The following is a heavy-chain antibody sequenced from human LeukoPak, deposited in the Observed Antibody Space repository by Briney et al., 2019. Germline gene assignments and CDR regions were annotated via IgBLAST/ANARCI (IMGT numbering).Heavy chain of an antibody. J-gene: IGHJ3*01. CDR3: ARDQDVVVLLGIIAYDAFDV. CDR2: IKQDGGDK. D-gene: IGHD2-2*01. CDR1: GFTFSKYW. V-gene: IGHV3-7*01. Sequence: GGSLRLSCAASGFTFSKYWMTWVRQAPGKGLEWVANIKQDGGDKYYLDSVKGRFTVSRDNTKNSLYLEMNSLRAEDTAVYYCARDQDVVVLLGIIAYDAFDVWGQGTTVTVSS.